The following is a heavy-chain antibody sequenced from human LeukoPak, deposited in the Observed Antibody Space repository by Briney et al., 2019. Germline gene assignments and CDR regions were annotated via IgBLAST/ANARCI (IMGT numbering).Heavy chain of an antibody. J-gene: IGHJ4*02. D-gene: IGHD4-23*01. CDR1: EFTVSSNY. CDR2: IFSGGST. V-gene: IGHV3-53*01. Sequence: GGSLRLSCAASEFTVSSNYMSWVRQAPGKGLEWVSVIFSGGSTYYADSVKGRFTISRDNSKNTLYLQMNSLRAKDTAVYYCARGAYGGNWPDYWGQGTLVTVSS. CDR3: ARGAYGGNWPDY.